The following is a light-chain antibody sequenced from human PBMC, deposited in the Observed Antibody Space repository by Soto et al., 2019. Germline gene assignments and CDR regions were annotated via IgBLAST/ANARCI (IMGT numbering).Light chain of an antibody. Sequence: IQMTQSPSSLSTSVGDRVTITCQASQDIKNYLIWYQHKAGRAPKLLIYDASTLETGVSSRFSGSGSGTPFTLTISSLQPEDIATYYCQQFDSVPCTFGQGTKLEMK. CDR3: QQFDSVPCT. CDR2: DAS. CDR1: QDIKNY. V-gene: IGKV1-33*01. J-gene: IGKJ2*02.